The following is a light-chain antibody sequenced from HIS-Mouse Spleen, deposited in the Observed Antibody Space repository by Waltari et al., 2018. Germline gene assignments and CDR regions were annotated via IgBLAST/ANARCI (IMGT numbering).Light chain of an antibody. CDR1: ALPKKY. CDR3: YSTDSSGNHRV. Sequence: SYELTQPPSVSVSPGQTARNTRSGDALPKKYAYWYPQKSGQAPVLVIHEDSKRPSGIPERFSGSSSGTMATLTISGAQVEDEADYYCYSTDSSGNHRVFGGGTKLTVL. V-gene: IGLV3-10*01. J-gene: IGLJ2*01. CDR2: EDS.